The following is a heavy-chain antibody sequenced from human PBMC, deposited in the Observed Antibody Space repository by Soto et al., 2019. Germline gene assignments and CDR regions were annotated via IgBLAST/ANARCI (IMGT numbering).Heavy chain of an antibody. CDR2: INHNNGDT. CDR1: GYFFTSHY. V-gene: IGHV1-2*06. Sequence: QVQLVQSGAEVEKPGASVKVYCKTSGYFFTSHYIHWVRLAPGRVLEWMGRINHNNGDTNAPQKFQGRVTMTSDTSISTAYMEMSGMRYDYTALYYCAREITYGGGSFSLGLWGQGTLVTVSS. CDR3: AREITYGGGSFSLGL. D-gene: IGHD3-10*01. J-gene: IGHJ4*02.